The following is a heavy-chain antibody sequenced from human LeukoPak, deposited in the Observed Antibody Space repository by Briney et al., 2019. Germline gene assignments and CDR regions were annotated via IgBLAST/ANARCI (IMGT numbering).Heavy chain of an antibody. J-gene: IGHJ4*02. CDR3: ARQADFALVEMATIMFDY. CDR1: GGFISTSSYY. D-gene: IGHD5-24*01. CDR2: LYHTGST. Sequence: SETLSLTCTVSGGFISTSSYYWGWIRQPPGKGLEWIGSLYHTGSTYYNPSLKSRVNISVDTSKNQFSLKLNSVTAADTAVYYCARQADFALVEMATIMFDYWGQGTLVTVSS. V-gene: IGHV4-39*01.